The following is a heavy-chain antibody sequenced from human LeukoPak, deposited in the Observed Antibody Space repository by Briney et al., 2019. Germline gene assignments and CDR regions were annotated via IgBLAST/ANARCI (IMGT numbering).Heavy chain of an antibody. CDR3: ARVRGIAVAD. CDR2: IYYSGST. D-gene: IGHD6-19*01. CDR1: GGSISSGGYY. J-gene: IGHJ4*02. V-gene: IGHV4-31*03. Sequence: SQTLSLTCTVSGGSISSGGYYWSWIRQHPGKGLEWIGYIYYSGSTYYNPSLKSRVTISVDTSKNQFSLKLSSATAADTAVYYCARVRGIAVADWGQGTLVTVSS.